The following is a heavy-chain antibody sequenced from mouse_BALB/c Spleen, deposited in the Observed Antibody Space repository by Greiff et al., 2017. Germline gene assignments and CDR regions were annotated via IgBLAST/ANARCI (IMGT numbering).Heavy chain of an antibody. Sequence: QVQLKQSGAELVRPGVSVKISCKGSGYTFTDYAMHWVKQSHAKSLEWIGVISTYYGDASYNQKFKGKATMTVDKSSSTAYMELASLTSEDSAIYYCARGGGYYGAMDYWGQGTSVTVSS. CDR1: GYTFTDYA. CDR2: ISTYYGDA. D-gene: IGHD1-1*01. CDR3: ARGGGYYGAMDY. V-gene: IGHV1S137*01. J-gene: IGHJ4*01.